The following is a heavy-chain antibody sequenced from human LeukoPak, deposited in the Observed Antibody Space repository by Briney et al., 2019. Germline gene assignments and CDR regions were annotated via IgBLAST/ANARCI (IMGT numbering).Heavy chain of an antibody. CDR1: GYTFTSYG. V-gene: IGHV1-18*01. Sequence: ASVKVSCKASGYTFTSYGISWVRQAPGQGLEWMGWISAYNGNTNYAQKLQGRVTMTTDTSTSTAYMELRSLRSDDTAVYYCARREYSSSWYLWTFDYWGQGTPVTVSS. CDR3: ARREYSSSWYLWTFDY. D-gene: IGHD6-13*01. CDR2: ISAYNGNT. J-gene: IGHJ4*02.